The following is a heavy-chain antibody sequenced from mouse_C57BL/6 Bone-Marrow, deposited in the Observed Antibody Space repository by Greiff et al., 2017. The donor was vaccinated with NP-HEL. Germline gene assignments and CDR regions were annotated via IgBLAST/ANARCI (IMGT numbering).Heavy chain of an antibody. Sequence: EVKVEESGGGLVKPGGSLKLSCAASGFTFSSYAMSWVRQTPEKRLEWVATISDGGSYTYYPDNVKGRFTISRDNAKNNLYLQMSHLKSEDTAMYYCATGTRFAYWGQGTLVTVSA. CDR2: ISDGGSYT. CDR3: ATGTRFAY. D-gene: IGHD4-1*01. CDR1: GFTFSSYA. J-gene: IGHJ3*01. V-gene: IGHV5-4*03.